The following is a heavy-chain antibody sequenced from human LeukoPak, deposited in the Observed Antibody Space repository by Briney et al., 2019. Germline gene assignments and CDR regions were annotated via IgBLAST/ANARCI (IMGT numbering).Heavy chain of an antibody. CDR3: ARKNHYYGSGSYYNPHNNWFDP. CDR2: ISAYNGNT. V-gene: IGHV1-18*01. Sequence: ASVKVSCKASGYTFTSYGISWVRQAPGQGLEWMGWISAYNGNTNYAQKLQGRVTMTTDTSTSTAYMELRSLRSDDTAVYYCARKNHYYGSGSYYNPHNNWFDPWGQGTLVTVSS. J-gene: IGHJ5*02. D-gene: IGHD3-10*01. CDR1: GYTFTSYG.